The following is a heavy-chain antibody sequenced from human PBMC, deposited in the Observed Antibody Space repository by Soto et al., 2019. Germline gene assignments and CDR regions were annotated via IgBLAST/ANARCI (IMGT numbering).Heavy chain of an antibody. Sequence: DSLQVSCKASGYTFTSYGITWVRQAPGQGLEWMGWSSPYNGNTNYARRLQGRVTMTTDTSTSTAYMELRSLRSDDTAVYYCARDSGSYYRISWSNFDYWGQGNLV. D-gene: IGHD1-26*01. CDR2: SSPYNGNT. V-gene: IGHV1-18*04. CDR1: GYTFTSYG. CDR3: ARDSGSYYRISWSNFDY. J-gene: IGHJ4*02.